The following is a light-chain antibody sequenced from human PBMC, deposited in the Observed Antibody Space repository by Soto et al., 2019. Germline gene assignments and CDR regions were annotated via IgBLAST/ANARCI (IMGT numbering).Light chain of an antibody. J-gene: IGKJ4*01. CDR1: QSVSTY. CDR3: QQRSSWPKT. V-gene: IGKV3-11*01. CDR2: DAS. Sequence: EIVLTQSPATLSLSPGERATLSCRASQSVSTYLALYQQRPGQAPRLLIYDASMRATGIAARFSGSGSGTDFTLTISSLEPEDFAVYYCQQRSSWPKTFGGGTKVEI.